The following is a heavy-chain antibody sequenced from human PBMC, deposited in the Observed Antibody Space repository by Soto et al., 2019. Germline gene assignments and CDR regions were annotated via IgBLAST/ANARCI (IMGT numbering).Heavy chain of an antibody. CDR1: GGSFSGYY. J-gene: IGHJ4*02. Sequence: PSETLSLTCAVYGGSFSGYYWSWIRQPPGKGLEWIGEINHSGSTNYNPSLKSRVTISVDTSKNQFSLKLSSVTAADTAVYYCARSGLLGMTTVTTPLDYWGQGTLVTVSS. CDR2: INHSGST. D-gene: IGHD4-4*01. V-gene: IGHV4-34*01. CDR3: ARSGLLGMTTVTTPLDY.